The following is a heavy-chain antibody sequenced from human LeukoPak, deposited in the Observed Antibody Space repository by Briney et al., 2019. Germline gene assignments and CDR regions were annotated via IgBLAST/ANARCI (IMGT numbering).Heavy chain of an antibody. CDR3: AREGLGELTLDY. CDR1: GYTFTSYG. Sequence: ASVKVSCKASGYTFTSYGISWVRQAPGQGLEWMGWISTYNGDTNYAQKLQGRVTMTTDTSTSTAYMELRSLRSDDTAVYYCAREGLGELTLDYWGKGTTVTVSA. CDR2: ISTYNGDT. J-gene: IGHJ6*04. D-gene: IGHD3-16*01. V-gene: IGHV1-18*01.